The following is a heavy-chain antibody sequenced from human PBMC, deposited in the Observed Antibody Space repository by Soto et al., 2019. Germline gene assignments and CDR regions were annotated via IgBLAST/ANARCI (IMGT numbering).Heavy chain of an antibody. D-gene: IGHD2-21*02. CDR2: IYYSGST. J-gene: IGHJ4*02. Sequence: SETLSLTCTVVGGSISSYYWSWIRQPPGKGLEWIGYIYYSGSTNYNPSLKSRVTISVDTSKNTVYMELSNLRSADTGVYYCARAPILVSVTLHENYFDSWGQGTLVTVSS. V-gene: IGHV4-59*01. CDR1: GGSISSYY. CDR3: ARAPILVSVTLHENYFDS.